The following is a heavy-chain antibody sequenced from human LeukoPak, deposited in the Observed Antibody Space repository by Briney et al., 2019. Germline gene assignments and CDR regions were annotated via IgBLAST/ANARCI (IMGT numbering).Heavy chain of an antibody. V-gene: IGHV4-59*01. CDR1: GGSISSYY. Sequence: SETLSLTCTVSGGSISSYYWSWIRQPPGKGLEWIGYIYYSGSTNYNPSLKSRVTISVDTSKNQFSLKLSSVTAADTAVYYCARDGTAAGTFDYWGQGTLVTVSS. J-gene: IGHJ4*02. CDR3: ARDGTAAGTFDY. CDR2: IYYSGST. D-gene: IGHD6-13*01.